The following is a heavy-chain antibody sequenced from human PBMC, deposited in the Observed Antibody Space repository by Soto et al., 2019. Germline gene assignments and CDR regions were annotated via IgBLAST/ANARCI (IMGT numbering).Heavy chain of an antibody. Sequence: QVQLVQSGAEVKKPGASVKVSCKASGYTFNDYYIHWVRQVPGQGLEWMAWINPNTGATNSAQKYRGWVTLTRDTSINTASMELRSLKSDDTAMYYCARAPREVPPFDYWGQGTLVTVSS. CDR3: ARAPREVPPFDY. V-gene: IGHV1-2*04. D-gene: IGHD2-2*01. CDR1: GYTFNDYY. J-gene: IGHJ4*02. CDR2: INPNTGAT.